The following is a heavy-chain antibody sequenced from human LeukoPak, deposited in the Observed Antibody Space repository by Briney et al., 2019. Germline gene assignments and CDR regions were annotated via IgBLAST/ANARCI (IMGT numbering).Heavy chain of an antibody. V-gene: IGHV4-30-2*01. CDR2: IYHSGST. CDR3: ARAERGYYGSGSLFEFDY. Sequence: PSETLSLTCAVSGGSIISGGYSWRWIRQPPGKGLEWIGYIYHSGSTYYNPSLKSRVTISVDRSKNQFSLKLSSVTAADTAVYYCARAERGYYGSGSLFEFDYWGQGTLVTVSS. CDR1: GGSIISGGYS. D-gene: IGHD3-10*01. J-gene: IGHJ4*02.